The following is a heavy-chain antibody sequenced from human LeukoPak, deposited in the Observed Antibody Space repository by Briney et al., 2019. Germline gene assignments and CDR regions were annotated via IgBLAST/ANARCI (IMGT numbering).Heavy chain of an antibody. CDR1: GFTFGDYA. CDR3: TRWIRRTYSSSRYFDL. D-gene: IGHD6-6*01. V-gene: IGHV3-49*03. J-gene: IGHJ2*01. CDR2: IRSKAYGGTT. Sequence: GGSLRLSCTASGFTFGDYAMSWFREAPGKGLEWVGFIRSKAYGGTTEYAASVKGRFTISRDDSKSIAYLQMNSLKTEDTAVYYCTRWIRRTYSSSRYFDLWGRGTLVTVSS.